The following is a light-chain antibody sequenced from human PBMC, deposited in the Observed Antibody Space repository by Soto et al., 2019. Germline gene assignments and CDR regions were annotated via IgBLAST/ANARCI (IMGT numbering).Light chain of an antibody. CDR2: DAS. CDR3: QHRSSWPLT. CDR1: QSVRSY. J-gene: IGKJ4*01. Sequence: EIVLTQSPATLSLSPGARATLSCRASQSVRSYLAWYQQKPGQAPRLLIYDASNRATGIPARFSGSGSGTDFTLTISSLEPEDFAVYYCQHRSSWPLTFGGGTKVEI. V-gene: IGKV3-11*01.